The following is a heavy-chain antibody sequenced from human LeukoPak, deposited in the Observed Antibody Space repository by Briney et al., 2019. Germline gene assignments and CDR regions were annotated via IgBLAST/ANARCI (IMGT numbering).Heavy chain of an antibody. J-gene: IGHJ6*03. CDR3: ASLPTVTSGGHFSYYIDV. D-gene: IGHD4-17*01. Sequence: PSETLSLTCTVSGGSISSSSYYWGWIRQPPGKGLEWIGSIYYSGSTYYNTSLKSRVTISVDTSKNQFSLKLSSVTAADTAVFYCASLPTVTSGGHFSYYIDVWGKGTTVTVSS. V-gene: IGHV4-39*01. CDR2: IYYSGST. CDR1: GGSISSSSYY.